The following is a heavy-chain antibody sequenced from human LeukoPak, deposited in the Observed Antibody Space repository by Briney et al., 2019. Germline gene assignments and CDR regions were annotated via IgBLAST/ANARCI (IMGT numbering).Heavy chain of an antibody. Sequence: GGSLRLSCAASGFTFSTYAMHWVRQAPGKGLEWVAFIWPDGSKKYYADSVKGRFAISRENSKNTVYLQMNDLRPEDTALYFCAKISSSAESNFDYWGQGTLLIVSS. CDR1: GFTFSTYA. V-gene: IGHV3-30*02. CDR3: AKISSSAESNFDY. J-gene: IGHJ4*02. CDR2: IWPDGSKK. D-gene: IGHD6-25*01.